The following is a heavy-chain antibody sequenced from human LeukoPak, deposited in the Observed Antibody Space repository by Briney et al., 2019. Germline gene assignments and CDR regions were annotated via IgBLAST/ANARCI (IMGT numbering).Heavy chain of an antibody. Sequence: SETLSLTCTVSGGSISSTYSWGWIRQPPGKGLEWIGDIYYSGHTYYSPSLKSRVTISVDTSKNQFSLKLSSVTAADTAVYYCASTKLGYSSGWHWGQGILVTVSS. J-gene: IGHJ4*02. CDR3: ASTKLGYSSGWH. D-gene: IGHD6-19*01. CDR1: GGSISSTYS. CDR2: IYYSGHT. V-gene: IGHV4-39*01.